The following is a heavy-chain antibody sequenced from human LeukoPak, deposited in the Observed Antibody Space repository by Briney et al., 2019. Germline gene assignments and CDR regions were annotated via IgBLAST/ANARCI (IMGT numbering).Heavy chain of an antibody. CDR2: ISASGSNI. J-gene: IGHJ4*02. D-gene: IGHD2-15*01. CDR3: ARVKGSYFDY. V-gene: IGHV3-48*01. CDR1: GFPLSSYS. Sequence: PGGSLRLSCAASGFPLSSYSINCFRQAPGKGLEWVAYISASGSNIYYVDSVKGRFTVSRDNPKSSLFLQMNSPRAEDTAVYYCARVKGSYFDYWGQGALVTVSS.